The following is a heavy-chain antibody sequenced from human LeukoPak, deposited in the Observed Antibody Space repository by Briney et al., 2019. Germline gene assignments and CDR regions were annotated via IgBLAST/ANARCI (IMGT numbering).Heavy chain of an antibody. J-gene: IGHJ4*01. V-gene: IGHV4-59*08. CDR1: GCSISSYY. CDR2: IYYSGST. CDR3: ARHMGLGYTYVYPYFDY. D-gene: IGHD5-18*01. Sequence: SETLSLTCTVSGCSISSYYWSWIRQPPGKGLEWIGYIYYSGSTNYNPSLKSRVTISVDTSKNQFSLKLSFVTAADTAVYYCARHMGLGYTYVYPYFDYWGQGTLVTVSS.